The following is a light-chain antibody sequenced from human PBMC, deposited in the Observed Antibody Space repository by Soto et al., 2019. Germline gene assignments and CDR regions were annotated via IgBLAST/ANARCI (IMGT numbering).Light chain of an antibody. J-gene: IGKJ5*01. CDR3: QKYNSAPNT. CDR2: DAS. Sequence: DIQMTQSPSSLSASIGDRVTITCRASQGISNYLAWYQQKPGKVPKLLIYDASTLQSGVPSRFSGSGSGTDVTLTISNLQAEDVATYYCQKYNSAPNTFGQGKRPEIK. CDR1: QGISNY. V-gene: IGKV1-27*01.